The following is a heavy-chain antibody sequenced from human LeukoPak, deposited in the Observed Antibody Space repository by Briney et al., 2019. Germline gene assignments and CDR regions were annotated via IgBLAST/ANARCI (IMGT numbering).Heavy chain of an antibody. Sequence: ASVKVSCKASGYTFIGNYMHWVRQAPGQGLEWTGWIDPNSGGTNYAQKFQGRVTMTRDTSISTAYMELSRLRSDDTAVYYCARASQRTYYYDSSGYPDFDYWGQGTLVTVSS. J-gene: IGHJ4*02. V-gene: IGHV1-2*02. D-gene: IGHD3-22*01. CDR1: GYTFIGNY. CDR3: ARASQRTYYYDSSGYPDFDY. CDR2: IDPNSGGT.